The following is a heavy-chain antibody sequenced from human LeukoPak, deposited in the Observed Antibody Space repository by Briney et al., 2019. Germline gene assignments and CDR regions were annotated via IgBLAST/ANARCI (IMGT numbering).Heavy chain of an antibody. V-gene: IGHV1-2*02. CDR2: INPKSGGT. Sequence: ASLKVSCKASGYTFTGYYIHWVRQAPGQGLEWMGWINPKSGGTNYVQKFQGRVTMTTDTSITTAYMELNRLRFGDTAVYYCARGTGIQDYWGQGTLVTVSS. CDR3: ARGTGIQDY. J-gene: IGHJ4*02. CDR1: GYTFTGYY. D-gene: IGHD5-18*01.